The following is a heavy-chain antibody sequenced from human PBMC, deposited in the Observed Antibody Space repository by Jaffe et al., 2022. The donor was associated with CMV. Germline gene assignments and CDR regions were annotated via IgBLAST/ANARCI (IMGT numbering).Heavy chain of an antibody. Sequence: QVQLVESGGGVVQPGRSLRLSCAASGFTFSNYGMHWVRQAPGKGLEWVAVIWYDGSNKYYAESVKGRFTISRDNSKNTLYLQMNSLRVEDTAVYYCAGNFDFWGQGTLVTVSS. J-gene: IGHJ4*02. CDR1: GFTFSNYG. V-gene: IGHV3-33*01. CDR2: IWYDGSNK. CDR3: AGNFDF.